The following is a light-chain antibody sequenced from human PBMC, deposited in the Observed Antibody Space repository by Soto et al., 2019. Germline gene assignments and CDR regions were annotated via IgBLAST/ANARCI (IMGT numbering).Light chain of an antibody. CDR1: QSVSSN. Sequence: EIVLTQSPRTLSFSLGKRATQSCRASQSVSSNYLAWYQQKPGQAPRLLMYGASSRATGIPARFSGSGSATEFTLTISSLQSEEFAVYYCKKYNNWPPTVGNGNKVAIK. CDR2: GAS. CDR3: KKYNNWPPT. J-gene: IGKJ1*01. V-gene: IGKV3D-15*01.